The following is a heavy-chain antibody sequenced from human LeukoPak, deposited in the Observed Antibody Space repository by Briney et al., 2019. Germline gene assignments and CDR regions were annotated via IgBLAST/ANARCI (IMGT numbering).Heavy chain of an antibody. CDR3: ARDRGIFGVDNWFDP. CDR1: GGTFSSYT. J-gene: IGHJ5*02. CDR2: IIPILGIA. Sequence: ASVKVSCKASGGTFSSYTISWVRQAPGQGLEWMGRIIPILGIANYAQKFQGGVTITADKSTSTAYMELSSLRSEDTAVYYCARDRGIFGVDNWFDPWGQGTLVTVSS. V-gene: IGHV1-69*04. D-gene: IGHD3-3*01.